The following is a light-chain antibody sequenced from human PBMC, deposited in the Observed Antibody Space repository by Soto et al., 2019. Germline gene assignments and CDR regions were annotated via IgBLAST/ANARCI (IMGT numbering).Light chain of an antibody. CDR3: QQYNNWYT. V-gene: IGKV3-15*01. J-gene: IGKJ2*01. CDR2: GAS. Sequence: EIVMTQSPATLSVSPGERATLSCRASQSVSSRLAWYQQKPGQAPRLLISGASTRATGIPARFSGSGSGTEFTLTISSLQSEDFAVYYCQQYNNWYTFGQGTKLEIK. CDR1: QSVSSR.